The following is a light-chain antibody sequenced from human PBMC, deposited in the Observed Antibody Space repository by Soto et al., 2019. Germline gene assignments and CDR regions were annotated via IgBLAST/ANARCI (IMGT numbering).Light chain of an antibody. CDR3: QQSPGT. CDR2: DAS. J-gene: IGKJ2*02. Sequence: DLPMTQSPSSLSASVGDRVTITCQASQDISNYLNWYQQKPGKAPKLLIYDASNLETGVPSRFSGSGSGTDFTFTISSLQPEDIATYYCQQSPGTFGQGTKLEIK. V-gene: IGKV1-33*01. CDR1: QDISNY.